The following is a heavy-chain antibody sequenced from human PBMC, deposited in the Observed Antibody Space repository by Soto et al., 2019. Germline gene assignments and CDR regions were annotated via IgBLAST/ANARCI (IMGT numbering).Heavy chain of an antibody. CDR2: ISSSSSTI. Sequence: EVQLVESGGGLVQPGGSLRLSCAASGFTFSSYSMNWVRQAPGKGLEWVSYISSSSSTIYYADSVKGRFTISRDNAKNSLYLQMKRRRDADAAVYYCARDRSPTYYYDSSAGGKFDYWGQGTLVTVSS. J-gene: IGHJ4*02. V-gene: IGHV3-48*02. D-gene: IGHD3-22*01. CDR3: ARDRSPTYYYDSSAGGKFDY. CDR1: GFTFSSYS.